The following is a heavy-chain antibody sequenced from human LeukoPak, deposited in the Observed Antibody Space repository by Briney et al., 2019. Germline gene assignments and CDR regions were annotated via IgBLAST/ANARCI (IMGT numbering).Heavy chain of an antibody. D-gene: IGHD6-25*01. Sequence: GGSLRLSCAASEFSVGSNYMTWVRQAPGKGLEWVSLIYSGGSTYYADSVKGRFTISRDNAKNSLYLQMDSLRAEDTAVYYCASLPTAASYMDVWGKGTTVTVSS. J-gene: IGHJ6*03. CDR2: IYSGGST. CDR3: ASLPTAASYMDV. CDR1: EFSVGSNY. V-gene: IGHV3-66*01.